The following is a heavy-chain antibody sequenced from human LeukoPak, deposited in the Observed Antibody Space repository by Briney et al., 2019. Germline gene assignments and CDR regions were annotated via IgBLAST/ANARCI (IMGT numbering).Heavy chain of an antibody. D-gene: IGHD4-17*01. CDR1: GFTFSNYA. CDR3: AKDSGPYGSTEYFQH. Sequence: PGGSLRLSCAASGFTFSNYAMSWVRQAPGKGLEWVSGISGSGGSTSYADSVKGRFTISRDNSKNTLYLQMNSLRAEDTAVYYCAKDSGPYGSTEYFQHWGQGTLVTVSS. CDR2: ISGSGGST. J-gene: IGHJ1*01. V-gene: IGHV3-23*01.